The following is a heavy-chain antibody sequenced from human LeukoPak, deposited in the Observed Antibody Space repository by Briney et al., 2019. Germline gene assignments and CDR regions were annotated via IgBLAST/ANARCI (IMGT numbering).Heavy chain of an antibody. CDR2: IYASGGT. Sequence: PSETLSLTSTVSGGSISSYYWSWIRQPAGKGLEWIGRIYASGGTNYNPSLKSRLTISVDKSKNQFSLRLSSVTAADTAVYYCARSVGYCSSASCYVNWFDPWGQGTLVTVSS. J-gene: IGHJ5*02. D-gene: IGHD2-2*01. CDR1: GGSISSYY. V-gene: IGHV4-4*07. CDR3: ARSVGYCSSASCYVNWFDP.